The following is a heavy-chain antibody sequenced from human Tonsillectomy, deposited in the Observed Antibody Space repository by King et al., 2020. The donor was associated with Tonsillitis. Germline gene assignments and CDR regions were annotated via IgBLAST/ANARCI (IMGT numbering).Heavy chain of an antibody. CDR1: GYTFTDYY. D-gene: IGHD3-22*01. Sequence: VQLVQSGAEVKKPGASVRVSCKASGYTFTDYYVHWVRQAPGQGLEWMGWINPNSDGTTYAQKFQGRVTMTRDTSITTAYMELSRLRSDDTAVYFCGRELPADDSSVYVDYWGDGPLVTVSS. J-gene: IGHJ4*01. CDR3: GRELPADDSSVYVDY. CDR2: INPNSDGT. V-gene: IGHV1-2*02.